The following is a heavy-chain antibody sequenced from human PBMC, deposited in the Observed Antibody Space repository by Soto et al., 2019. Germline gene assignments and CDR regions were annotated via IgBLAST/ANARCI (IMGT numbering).Heavy chain of an antibody. CDR3: ARGLGAMTTVDD. J-gene: IGHJ4*02. D-gene: IGHD4-4*01. CDR2: INRDETTT. Sequence: PGVSLRLSCAASGFSFSTYWMHWVRQAPGKGLLWVSRINRDETTTSYVDSVKGRFTISRDNAKHTLYLQMNSLRAEDTAVYYCARGLGAMTTVDDWGQGTLVTVSS. V-gene: IGHV3-74*01. CDR1: GFSFSTYW.